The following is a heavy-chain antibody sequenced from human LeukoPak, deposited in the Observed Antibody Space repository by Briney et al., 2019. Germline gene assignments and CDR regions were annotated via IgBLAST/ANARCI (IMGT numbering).Heavy chain of an antibody. CDR1: GYTFTSYY. CDR3: ARAVDGYNDY. V-gene: IGHV1-46*01. Sequence: ASVKVSCKASGYTFTSYYMHWVRQAPGQGLEWMGIINPSGGSTSYAQKFQGRVTITADESTSTAYMELSSLRSEDTAVYYCARAVDGYNDYWGQGTLVTVSS. CDR2: INPSGGST. J-gene: IGHJ4*02. D-gene: IGHD5-24*01.